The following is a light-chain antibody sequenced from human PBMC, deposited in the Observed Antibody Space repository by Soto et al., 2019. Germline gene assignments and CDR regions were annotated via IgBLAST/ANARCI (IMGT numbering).Light chain of an antibody. Sequence: EIVLTQSPGTLSLSPGERATLSCRASQSVSSNYLAWYQQKPGLAPRLLIYGASSRATGIPDRFSGGGSGTDFTLTISRLEPEDFAVYYCQHYGGSPPVTFRQGTKLEIK. V-gene: IGKV3-20*01. CDR2: GAS. CDR3: QHYGGSPPVT. J-gene: IGKJ2*01. CDR1: QSVSSNY.